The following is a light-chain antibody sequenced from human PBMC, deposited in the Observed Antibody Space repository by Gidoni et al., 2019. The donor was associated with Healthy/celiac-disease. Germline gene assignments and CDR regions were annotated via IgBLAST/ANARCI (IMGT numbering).Light chain of an antibody. CDR2: GNS. Sequence: QSVLTQPPSVSGAPGQRVTISCTGRSSNIGAGYDVHWYQQLPGTAPKLLLYGNSKRPSGVPDRFSGSKSGTSASLAITGLQAEDEADYYCQSYDSSLSGVVFGGGTKLTVL. J-gene: IGLJ2*01. CDR3: QSYDSSLSGVV. CDR1: SSNIGAGYD. V-gene: IGLV1-40*01.